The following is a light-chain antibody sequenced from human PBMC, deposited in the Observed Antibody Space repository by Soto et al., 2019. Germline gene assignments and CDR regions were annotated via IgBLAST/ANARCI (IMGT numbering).Light chain of an antibody. CDR2: EGS. Sequence: QSALTQPASVSGSPGQSITISCTGTSSDVGTYNLVSWYQQYPGKAPKLMIYEGSKRPSGVSKRFSGSKSGNTASLTISGLQAEDEADYYCCSYAGSSTYVFGIGTQLTVL. CDR3: CSYAGSSTYV. CDR1: SSDVGTYNL. V-gene: IGLV2-23*01. J-gene: IGLJ7*01.